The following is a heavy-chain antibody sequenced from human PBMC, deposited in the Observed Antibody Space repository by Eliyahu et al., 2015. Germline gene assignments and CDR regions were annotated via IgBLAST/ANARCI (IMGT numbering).Heavy chain of an antibody. V-gene: IGHV4-39*01. J-gene: IGHJ4*02. CDR3: GRLSGMVGPSSTFDY. Sequence: QLQIQESGPGLVKPSETLSLTCTVSGGSISSSSCCWGWIRQPPGKGLEWIGNIYYTGSTYYNPSLKSRMTISVDTSKNQFSLKLSYVTAADTAVYYCGRLSGMVGPSSTFDYWGQGTLVTVSS. CDR2: IYYTGST. D-gene: IGHD2-8*01. CDR1: GGSISSSSCC.